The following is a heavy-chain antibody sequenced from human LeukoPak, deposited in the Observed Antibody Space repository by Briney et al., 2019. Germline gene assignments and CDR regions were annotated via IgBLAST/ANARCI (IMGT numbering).Heavy chain of an antibody. Sequence: PGGSLRLSCAASGFTFSSYSMNWVRQAPGKGLEWVSYISSSSSTIYYADSVKGRFTISRDNAKNSLYLQMNSLRAEDTAVYYCARDLNWNYPTYFDYWGQGTLVTVSS. CDR2: ISSSSSTI. V-gene: IGHV3-48*01. D-gene: IGHD1-7*01. CDR1: GFTFSSYS. J-gene: IGHJ4*02. CDR3: ARDLNWNYPTYFDY.